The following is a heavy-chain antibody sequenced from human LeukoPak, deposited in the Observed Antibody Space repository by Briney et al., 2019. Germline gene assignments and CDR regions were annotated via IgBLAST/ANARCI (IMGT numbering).Heavy chain of an antibody. CDR1: GFTFSSYA. CDR2: IIPIFGTA. Sequence: GGSLRLSCAASGFTFSSYAISWVRQAPGQGLEWMGGIIPIFGTANYAQKFQGRVTITADESTSTAYMELSSLRSEDTAVYYCARGAYAKEELAPPGWDYWGQGTLVTVSS. CDR3: ARGAYAKEELAPPGWDY. J-gene: IGHJ4*02. V-gene: IGHV1-69*01. D-gene: IGHD1-26*01.